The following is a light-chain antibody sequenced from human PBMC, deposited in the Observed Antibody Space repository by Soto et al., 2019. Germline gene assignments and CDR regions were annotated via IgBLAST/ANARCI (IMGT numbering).Light chain of an antibody. J-gene: IGKJ2*01. V-gene: IGKV3-20*01. CDR1: QSVSSSY. CDR3: QQFGGSPPYT. Sequence: EIVLTQSPGTLALSPGERATLSCRASQSVSSSYLAWYQQKPGQTPSLLIYGASSRATGIPERFSGSGSGKDFTLTISRLETEAFAVYYCQQFGGSPPYTFGQGTKLEIK. CDR2: GAS.